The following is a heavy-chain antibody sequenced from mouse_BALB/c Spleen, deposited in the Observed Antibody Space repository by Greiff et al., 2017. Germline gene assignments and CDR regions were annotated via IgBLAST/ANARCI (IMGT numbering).Heavy chain of an antibody. CDR1: GYSITSGYY. Sequence: DVQLQESGPGLVKPSQSLSLTCSVTGYSITSGYYWNWIRQFPGNKLEWMGYISYDGSNNYNPSLKNRISITRDTSKNQFFLKLNSVTTEDTATYYCARGGGYYPYYAMDYWGQGTSVTVSS. CDR2: ISYDGSN. V-gene: IGHV3-6*02. D-gene: IGHD2-3*01. J-gene: IGHJ4*01. CDR3: ARGGGYYPYYAMDY.